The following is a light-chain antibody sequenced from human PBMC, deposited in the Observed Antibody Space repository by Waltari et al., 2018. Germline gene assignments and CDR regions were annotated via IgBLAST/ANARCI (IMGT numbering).Light chain of an antibody. CDR1: SSDVGTYNY. J-gene: IGLJ2*01. Sequence: QSALTQPASVSGSPGQSITISCTGTSSDVGTYNYVSWYQQHPGRAPQLMIYDVSNRPSGVSNRFSGSKSGNTASLTISWLQAEDEADYYCSSYTISNTRLFGGGTKLTVL. CDR2: DVS. V-gene: IGLV2-14*03. CDR3: SSYTISNTRL.